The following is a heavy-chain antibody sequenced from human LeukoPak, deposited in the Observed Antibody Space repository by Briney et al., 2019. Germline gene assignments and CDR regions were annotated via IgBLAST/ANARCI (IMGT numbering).Heavy chain of an antibody. CDR1: GGSISSGRYY. V-gene: IGHV4-61*09. CDR3: ASSRFGELHY. D-gene: IGHD3-10*01. J-gene: IGHJ4*02. Sequence: SETLSLTCTVSGGSISSGRYYWNWIRQPAGKGLEWIGHIFTSGSTNYSPSLKSRVTISVDTSKNQFSLKLSSVAAADTAVYYCASSRFGELHYWGQGTLVTVSS. CDR2: IFTSGST.